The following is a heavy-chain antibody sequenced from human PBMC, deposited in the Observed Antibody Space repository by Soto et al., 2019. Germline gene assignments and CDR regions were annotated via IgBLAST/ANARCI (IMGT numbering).Heavy chain of an antibody. CDR1: EFSRSILLLG. V-gene: IGHV2-5*02. Sequence: SAPTLLNTTQSLTLTSTFSEFSRSILLLGVSWMRQPPGEALEWLALFFWDDDKRYSPSLKSRLTVTKDTSKNQVVLTMTNTDPVDTSTYYCVHSLRRGNGGGGNCYRFDVWG. CDR2: FFWDDDK. J-gene: IGHJ6*02. D-gene: IGHD2-8*01. CDR3: VHSLRRGNGGGGNCYRFDV.